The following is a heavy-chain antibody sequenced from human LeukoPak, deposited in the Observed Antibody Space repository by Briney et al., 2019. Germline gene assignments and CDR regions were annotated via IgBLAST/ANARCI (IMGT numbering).Heavy chain of an antibody. D-gene: IGHD1-1*01. CDR1: GFTFTSHV. V-gene: IGHV3-64D*06. J-gene: IGHJ4*02. CDR2: ISMNVQTT. Sequence: GGSLRLSCSASGFTFTSHVMHWVRQAPGKGLQYVSGISMNVQTTYYAGSVKGRFTISRDSSKDTVYLQMNSLTAEDTAVYYCVREGLERRTNFDYWGQGTLVSVSS. CDR3: VREGLERRTNFDY.